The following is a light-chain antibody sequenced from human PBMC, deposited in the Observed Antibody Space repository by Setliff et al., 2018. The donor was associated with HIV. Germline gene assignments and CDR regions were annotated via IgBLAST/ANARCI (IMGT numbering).Light chain of an antibody. Sequence: QSVLTQPASVSGSPGQSITISCTGTSSDVGGYSHVSWYQQHPGKAPKLIIYEVRNRPSGVSNRFSGSKSGNTASLTISGLQAEDEADYYCSSYAITNTLPFGTGTK. V-gene: IGLV2-14*01. CDR2: EVR. CDR3: SSYAITNTLP. J-gene: IGLJ1*01. CDR1: SSDVGGYSH.